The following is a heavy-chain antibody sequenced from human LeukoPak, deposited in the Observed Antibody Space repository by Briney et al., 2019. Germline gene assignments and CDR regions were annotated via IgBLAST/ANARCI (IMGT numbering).Heavy chain of an antibody. CDR1: GYAFTSYS. CDR2: INPSGGST. CDR3: ARQWLPNGYFDY. V-gene: IGHV1-46*01. D-gene: IGHD6-19*01. Sequence: ASVTVSCKASGYAFTSYSMNWVRQAPGQGLEWMGVINPSGGSTSYAQKFQGRVTMTRDTSTSTVYMELSSLRSDDTAVYYCARQWLPNGYFDYWGQGTLVTVSS. J-gene: IGHJ4*02.